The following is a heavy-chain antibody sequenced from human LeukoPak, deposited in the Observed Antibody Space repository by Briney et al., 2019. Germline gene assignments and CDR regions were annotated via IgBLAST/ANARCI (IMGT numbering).Heavy chain of an antibody. CDR2: ISGDGGST. CDR3: AKGGIAAAGNWFDP. J-gene: IGHJ5*02. D-gene: IGHD6-13*01. V-gene: IGHV3-43*02. CDR1: GFTFDDYA. Sequence: GGSLRLSCAASGFTFDDYAMHWARQAPGKGLEWVSLISGDGGSTYYADSVKGRFTISRDNSKNSLYLQMNSLRTEDTALYYCAKGGIAAAGNWFDPWGQGTLVTVSS.